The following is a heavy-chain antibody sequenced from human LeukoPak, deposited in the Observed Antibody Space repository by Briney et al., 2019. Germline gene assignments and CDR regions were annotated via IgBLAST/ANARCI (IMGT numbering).Heavy chain of an antibody. CDR2: IDWDDDK. CDR3: ARMVRVVTPYYYYGMDV. Sequence: SGPALVKPTQTLTLTCTFSGFSLSTSGMCVSWIRLPPGKALEWLGLIDWDDDKYYSTSRKTRLTISKDTSKNQVVLTMTNMDPGDTATYYCARMVRVVTPYYYYGMDVWGQGTTVTVSS. CDR1: GFSLSTSGMC. J-gene: IGHJ6*02. V-gene: IGHV2-70*01. D-gene: IGHD4-23*01.